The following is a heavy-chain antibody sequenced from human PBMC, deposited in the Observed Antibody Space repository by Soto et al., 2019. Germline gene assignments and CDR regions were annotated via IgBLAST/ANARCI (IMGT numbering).Heavy chain of an antibody. CDR2: ISYSGTT. CDR3: ARYGSSGWLFDY. CDR1: GASITSTNFY. D-gene: IGHD6-19*01. Sequence: PSETLSLTCTVSGASITSTNFYWAWIRQPPGKGLEWIGSISYSGTTYYHPSLESRLTISSDTSKNLFSLKLGSVTAADTAVYYCARYGSSGWLFDYWGLGTPVTVSS. J-gene: IGHJ4*02. V-gene: IGHV4-39*02.